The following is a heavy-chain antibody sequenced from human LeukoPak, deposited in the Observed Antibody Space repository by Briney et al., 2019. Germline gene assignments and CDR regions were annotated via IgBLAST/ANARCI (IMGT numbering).Heavy chain of an antibody. J-gene: IGHJ4*02. CDR3: AKQSGGYRYDTNDY. D-gene: IGHD5-18*01. CDR2: IRVKANSYAT. V-gene: IGHV3-73*01. Sequence: GGSLRLSCAASGYIFSDSAIHWVRQASGRGLEWVGRIRVKANSYATAYAASVKGRFTISRDNSENTLYLQMNSLKAEDTAVYYCAKQSGGYRYDTNDYWGQGTQVTVSS. CDR1: GYIFSDSA.